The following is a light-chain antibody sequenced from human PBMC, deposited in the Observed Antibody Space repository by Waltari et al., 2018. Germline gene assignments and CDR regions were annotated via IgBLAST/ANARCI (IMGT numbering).Light chain of an antibody. J-gene: IGKJ4*01. V-gene: IGKV3-11*01. CDR2: DTS. CDR3: QQRRDWPLT. Sequence: EIVLTQSPAILSLSPGERASLPCRASQSVTNYLAWYQQKPGQAPRLLIFDTSNRANGIPARFSGSGFGTDFTLTISSLEPEDFAVYYCQQRRDWPLTFGGGTKVEIK. CDR1: QSVTNY.